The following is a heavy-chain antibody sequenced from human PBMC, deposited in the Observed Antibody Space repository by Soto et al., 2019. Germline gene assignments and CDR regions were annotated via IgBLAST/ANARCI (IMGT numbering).Heavy chain of an antibody. CDR1: GFTFSSYA. D-gene: IGHD2-21*01. CDR3: AKTNQGIVVVYYFDY. J-gene: IGHJ4*02. Sequence: LRLSCAASGFTFSSYAMSWVRQAPGKGLEWVSAISGSGGSTYYADSVKGRFTISRDNSKNTLYLQMNSLRAEDTAVYYCAKTNQGIVVVYYFDYWGQGTLVTVSS. CDR2: ISGSGGST. V-gene: IGHV3-23*01.